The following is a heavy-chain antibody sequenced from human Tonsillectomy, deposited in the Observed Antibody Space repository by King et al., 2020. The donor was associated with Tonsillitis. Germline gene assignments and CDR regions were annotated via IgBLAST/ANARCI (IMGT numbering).Heavy chain of an antibody. V-gene: IGHV3-48*03. CDR2: ISSSGSTI. CDR1: GFTFSSYE. CDR3: AREGIDYYDSSGYYRVDAFDI. D-gene: IGHD3-22*01. J-gene: IGHJ3*02. Sequence: VQLVESGGGLVQPGGSLRLSCAASGFTFSSYEMNWVRQAPGKGLEWVSYISSSGSTIYYADSVKGRFTISRDNAKNSLYLQMNSLRAEDTAVYYCAREGIDYYDSSGYYRVDAFDIWGQGTMVIVSS.